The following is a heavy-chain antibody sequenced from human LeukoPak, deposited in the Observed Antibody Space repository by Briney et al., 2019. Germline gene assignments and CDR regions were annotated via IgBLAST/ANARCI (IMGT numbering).Heavy chain of an antibody. J-gene: IGHJ4*02. CDR1: GFTFSSYA. CDR3: AKLYGYVDY. V-gene: IGHV3-23*01. D-gene: IGHD3-10*01. Sequence: PGGSLRLSCAASGFTFSSYAMSWVRQAPGKGLEWVSAITGSGGNTYYADSVKGRFTISRDNSKNTLFLQMNSLRADDTAVYYCAKLYGYVDYWGQGTLVTVSS. CDR2: ITGSGGNT.